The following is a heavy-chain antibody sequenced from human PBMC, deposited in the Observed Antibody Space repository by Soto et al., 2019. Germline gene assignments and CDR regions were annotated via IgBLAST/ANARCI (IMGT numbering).Heavy chain of an antibody. CDR1: GFTFDDYA. Sequence: GGSLRVSCAASGFTFDDYAMHWVRQAPGKGLEWVSGISWNSGSIGYADSVKGRFTISRDNAKNSLYLQMNSLRAEDTALYYCARADSSGWLQPVNYWGQGT. CDR3: ARADSSGWLQPVNY. J-gene: IGHJ4*02. D-gene: IGHD6-19*01. V-gene: IGHV3-9*01. CDR2: ISWNSGSI.